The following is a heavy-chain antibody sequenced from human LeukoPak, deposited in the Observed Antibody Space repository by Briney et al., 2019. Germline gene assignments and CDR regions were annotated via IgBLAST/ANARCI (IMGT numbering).Heavy chain of an antibody. V-gene: IGHV3-74*01. CDR2: IRGDWHDT. Sequence: GGSLRLSCTASGFRFSDFWMHWVRQAPGKGREWVSRIRGDWHDTTYADSVKGGFTISRDNAKNPLYLQMNSLRVEDTAVYYCASDRVLGSGSLDNWGQGTLVTVSS. D-gene: IGHD3-10*01. CDR1: GFRFSDFW. J-gene: IGHJ4*02. CDR3: ASDRVLGSGSLDN.